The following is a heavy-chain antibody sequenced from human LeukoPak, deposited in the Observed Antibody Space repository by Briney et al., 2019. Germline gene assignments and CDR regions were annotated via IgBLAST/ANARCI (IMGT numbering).Heavy chain of an antibody. D-gene: IGHD6-13*01. CDR1: AFTLSNYA. CDR3: ARDDFGGFTSSWFH. V-gene: IGHV3-30*04. J-gene: IGHJ4*02. CDR2: VS. Sequence: RGSLTPSCPPSAFTLSNYATRWVRQAPGKGREWVAVVSYADSVKGRFTISRDYSENTLYLQMNSLRADDTAIYYCARDDFGGFTSSWFHWGQGTLVTVSS.